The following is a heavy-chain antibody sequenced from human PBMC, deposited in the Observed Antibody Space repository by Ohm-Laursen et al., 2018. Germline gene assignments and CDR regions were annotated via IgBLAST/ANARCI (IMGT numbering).Heavy chain of an antibody. J-gene: IGHJ4*02. CDR3: LVTVVTLGAPDY. Sequence: SLRLSCAASEVTDSPNYMSWVRQAPGKGLECVAILYNGGFTCYADSVKGRFTISRDNSKNTLFLQMNSLRVADTAVYYCLVTVVTLGAPDYWGQGALVTVSS. D-gene: IGHD4-23*01. V-gene: IGHV3-53*01. CDR1: EVTDSPNY. CDR2: LYNGGFT.